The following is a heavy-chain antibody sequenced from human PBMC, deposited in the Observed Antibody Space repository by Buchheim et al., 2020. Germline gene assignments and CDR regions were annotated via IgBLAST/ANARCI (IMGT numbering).Heavy chain of an antibody. CDR2: ISYDGSNK. D-gene: IGHD3-10*01. V-gene: IGHV3-30-3*01. CDR3: ARGVLWFGELLPFDP. CDR1: GFTFSSYA. Sequence: QVQLVESGGGVVQPGRSLRLSCAASGFTFSSYAMHWVRQAPGKGLEWVAVISYDGSNKYYADSVKGRFTISRAHSKNTLYLQMNSLRAEDTAVYYCARGVLWFGELLPFDPWGQGTL. J-gene: IGHJ5*02.